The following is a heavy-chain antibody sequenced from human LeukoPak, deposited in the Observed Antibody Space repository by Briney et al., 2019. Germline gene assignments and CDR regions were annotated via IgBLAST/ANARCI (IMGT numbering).Heavy chain of an antibody. Sequence: GGSLRLSCSASGSTFSTYAMHWVRQAPGKGLEYVSAISSSGGSTYYADSVKGRFTISRDNSKNTLYLQMSSLRPEDTALYYCVKDCCAFHAYNWIDPWGQGTLVTVSS. J-gene: IGHJ5*02. CDR1: GSTFSTYA. D-gene: IGHD2-21*01. CDR3: VKDCCAFHAYNWIDP. CDR2: ISSSGGST. V-gene: IGHV3-64D*06.